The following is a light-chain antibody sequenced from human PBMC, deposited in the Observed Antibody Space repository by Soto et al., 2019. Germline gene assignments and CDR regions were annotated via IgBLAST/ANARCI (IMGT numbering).Light chain of an antibody. V-gene: IGKV3-20*01. Sequence: ENVLTQSPGTLSLSPGERATLSCRASQTVYSNYLAWYQHQPGQAPRVLIYGASTRATGIPDRFSGSGSGTDFTLTISRVEPEDFAVYYCQQYGTSPYAFAQGTKLEIK. CDR2: GAS. J-gene: IGKJ2*01. CDR1: QTVYSNY. CDR3: QQYGTSPYA.